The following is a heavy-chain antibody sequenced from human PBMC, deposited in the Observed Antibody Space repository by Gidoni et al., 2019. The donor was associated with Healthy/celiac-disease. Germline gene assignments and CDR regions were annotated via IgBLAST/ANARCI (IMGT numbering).Heavy chain of an antibody. D-gene: IGHD3-16*01. CDR1: GFTFSSYG. J-gene: IGHJ6*02. V-gene: IGHV3-30*18. CDR2: ISYDGSKK. Sequence: QVQLVESGGGVVQPGRSLRLSCAASGFTFSSYGMHWVRQAPGKGLEWLAVISYDGSKKCYADSVKGRFTISRDNSKNTLYRQMNSLRAEDTAVYYCAKWGAGDEDVWGQGTTVTVSS. CDR3: AKWGAGDEDV.